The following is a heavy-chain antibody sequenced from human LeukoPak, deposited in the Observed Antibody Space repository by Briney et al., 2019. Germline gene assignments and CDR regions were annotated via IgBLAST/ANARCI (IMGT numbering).Heavy chain of an antibody. CDR3: RRDFYYYDSSRYYFGGNY. CDR2: ISKDDTYI. V-gene: IGHV3-21*01. Sequence: GGSLRLSCAVSGFKVSSYSMNWVRQAPGKGLEWVSFISKDDTYIYYADPVKGRFTISRDSAKNSLYLQMDSLTAEDTAVYYCRRDFYYYDSSRYYFGGNYWGQGTLVTVSS. J-gene: IGHJ4*02. CDR1: GFKVSSYS. D-gene: IGHD3-22*01.